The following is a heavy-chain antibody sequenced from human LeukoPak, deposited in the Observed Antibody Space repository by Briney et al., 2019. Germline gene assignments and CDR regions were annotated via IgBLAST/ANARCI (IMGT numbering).Heavy chain of an antibody. CDR1: GYTFTSYD. CDR3: ARGATTDYYYYYMDV. CDR2: MNPNSGNT. V-gene: IGHV1-8*03. Sequence: GASVKVSCKASGYTFTSYDINWVRQATGQGLEWTGWMNPNSGNTGYAQKFQGRVTITRNTSISTAYMELSSLRSEDTAVYYCARGATTDYYYYYMDVWGKGTTVTVSS. J-gene: IGHJ6*03. D-gene: IGHD1-26*01.